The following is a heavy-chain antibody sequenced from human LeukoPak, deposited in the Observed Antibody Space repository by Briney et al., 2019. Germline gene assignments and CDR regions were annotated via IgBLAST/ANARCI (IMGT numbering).Heavy chain of an antibody. CDR2: INWNGGST. CDR3: ARVMVRGYLDY. D-gene: IGHD3-10*01. V-gene: IGHV3-20*01. Sequence: GGSLRLSCAASGFTFDDYGMSWVRQAPGKGLEWVSGINWNGGSTGYADSVKGRFTISRDNAKNSLYLQMNSLRAEDTAVYHCARVMVRGYLDYWGQGTLVTVSS. CDR1: GFTFDDYG. J-gene: IGHJ4*02.